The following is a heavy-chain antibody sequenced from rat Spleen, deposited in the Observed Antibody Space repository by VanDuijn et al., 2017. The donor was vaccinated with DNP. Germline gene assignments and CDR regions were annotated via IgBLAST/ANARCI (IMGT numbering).Heavy chain of an antibody. D-gene: IGHD3-1*01. CDR2: ISTGGGST. CDR3: ARQVPDYFVMDA. V-gene: IGHV5-27*01. CDR1: GFTFSNYY. Sequence: EVQLVESGGGLVQPGRSLKLSCAASGFTFSNYYMAWVRQAPTKGLEWVAYISTGGGSTYYGDSVKGRFTISRDNAKSTLYLQMNSLRSEDTATYYCARQVPDYFVMDAWGQGASVTVSS. J-gene: IGHJ4*01.